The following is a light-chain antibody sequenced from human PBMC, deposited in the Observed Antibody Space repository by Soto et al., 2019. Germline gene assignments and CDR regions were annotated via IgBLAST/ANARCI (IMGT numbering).Light chain of an antibody. J-gene: IGLJ2*01. CDR1: SGYSNYK. Sequence: QSVLTQPPSASASLGASVTLTCTLSSGYSNYKVDWYQQRPGKGPRFVMRVGTGGIVGSGGDGIPDRFSVLGSGLNRYLTIKNIHEEDESDYHCGADHGSGTNCVFVFGGGTKVTVL. CDR2: VGTGGIVG. V-gene: IGLV9-49*01. CDR3: GADHGSGTNCVFV.